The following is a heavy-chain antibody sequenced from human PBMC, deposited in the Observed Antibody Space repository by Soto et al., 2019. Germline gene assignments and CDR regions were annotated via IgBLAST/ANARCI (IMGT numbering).Heavy chain of an antibody. J-gene: IGHJ5*02. Sequence: QVQLVQSGAEVKKPGSSVKVSCKASGGTFSSYAISWVRQAPGQGLEWMGGLIPIYGAANYAQKFQGRVTITTDESTTTAYMELGNLRSEDTAVYSCAREYRPWPDEPANWFAPWGQGTLVTVSS. CDR3: AREYRPWPDEPANWFAP. D-gene: IGHD3-16*02. CDR1: GGTFSSYA. CDR2: LIPIYGAA. V-gene: IGHV1-69*05.